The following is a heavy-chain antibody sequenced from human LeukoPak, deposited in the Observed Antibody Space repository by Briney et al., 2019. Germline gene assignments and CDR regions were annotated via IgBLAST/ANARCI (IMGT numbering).Heavy chain of an antibody. CDR2: ISHSGST. CDR3: AREPDRIRFDS. D-gene: IGHD1-14*01. CDR1: GGSFSGYF. Sequence: PSETLSLTCAVYGGSFSGYFWGWIRQPPGKGLEYIGDISHSGSTNYNPSLKSRVTVSVDTSKNQFSLKLSSVTAADTAVYYCAREPDRIRFDSWGQGTLVTASS. V-gene: IGHV4-34*01. J-gene: IGHJ5*01.